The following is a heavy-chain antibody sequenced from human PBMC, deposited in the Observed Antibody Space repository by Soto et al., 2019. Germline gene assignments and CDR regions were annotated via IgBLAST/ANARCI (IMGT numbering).Heavy chain of an antibody. Sequence: SETLSLTCAVSGGSISSSNWWSRVRQPPGKGLEWIGEIYHSGSTNYNPSLKSRVTISVDKSKNQFSLKLSSVTAADTAVYYCARRAAAGTMDRFDPWGQGXLVTVCS. D-gene: IGHD6-13*01. CDR2: IYHSGST. V-gene: IGHV4-4*02. CDR1: GGSISSSNW. CDR3: ARRAAAGTMDRFDP. J-gene: IGHJ5*02.